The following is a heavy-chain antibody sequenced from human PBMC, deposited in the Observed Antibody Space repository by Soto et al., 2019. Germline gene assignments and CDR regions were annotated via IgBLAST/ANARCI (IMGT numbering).Heavy chain of an antibody. CDR1: GFTFSSYW. Sequence: GGSLRLSCAASGFTFSSYWMSWVRQAPGKGLEWVANIKQDGSEKYYVDSVKGRFTISRDNAKNSLYLQMNSLRAEDTAVYYCARDKPDTTDYGGWFDPWGQGTLVTVSS. CDR2: IKQDGSEK. J-gene: IGHJ5*02. CDR3: ARDKPDTTDYGGWFDP. D-gene: IGHD4-17*01. V-gene: IGHV3-7*05.